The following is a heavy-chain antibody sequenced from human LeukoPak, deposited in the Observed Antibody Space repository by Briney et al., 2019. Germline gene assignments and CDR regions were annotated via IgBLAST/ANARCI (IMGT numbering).Heavy chain of an antibody. J-gene: IGHJ4*02. D-gene: IGHD3-22*01. CDR3: ARYQVIVAANYYFDY. V-gene: IGHV1-18*01. Sequence: ASVKVSCKASGYTFTSYGISWVRQAPGQGLEWMGWISAYIGNTNYAQKLQGRVTMTTDTSTSTAYTELRSLRSDDTAVYYCARYQVIVAANYYFDYWGQGTLVTVSS. CDR1: GYTFTSYG. CDR2: ISAYIGNT.